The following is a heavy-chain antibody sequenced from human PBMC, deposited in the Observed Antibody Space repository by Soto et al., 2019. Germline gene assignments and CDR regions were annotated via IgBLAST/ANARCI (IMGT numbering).Heavy chain of an antibody. CDR3: ASGSVGTAGTTFVNRREDY. CDR2: IWYDGSYK. D-gene: IGHD1-1*01. J-gene: IGHJ4*02. Sequence: QVQLEESGGGVVQPGGSLRLSCIASGFSFSNYGMHWVRQAPGKGLEWVALIWYDGSYKYYADSVKGRFTISRDNSKKSPLMQMNSLRADDTAVYFCASGSVGTAGTTFVNRREDYWGQGTLVTVSS. V-gene: IGHV3-33*01. CDR1: GFSFSNYG.